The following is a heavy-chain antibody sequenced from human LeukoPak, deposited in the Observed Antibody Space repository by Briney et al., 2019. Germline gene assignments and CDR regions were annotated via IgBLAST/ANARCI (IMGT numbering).Heavy chain of an antibody. CDR3: AKDPPQGYCSSTSCYEGDY. Sequence: GGSLRLSCAASGFTFSSYGMHWVRQAPGKGLEWVAFIRYDGSNKYYADSVKGRFTISRDNSKNTLYLQMNSLRAEDTAVYYCAKDPPQGYCSSTSCYEGDYWGQGTLVTVSS. J-gene: IGHJ4*02. V-gene: IGHV3-30*02. CDR2: IRYDGSNK. D-gene: IGHD2-2*01. CDR1: GFTFSSYG.